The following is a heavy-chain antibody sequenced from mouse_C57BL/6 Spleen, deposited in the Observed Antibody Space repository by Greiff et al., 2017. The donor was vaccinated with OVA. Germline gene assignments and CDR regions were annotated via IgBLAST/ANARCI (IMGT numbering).Heavy chain of an antibody. J-gene: IGHJ4*01. CDR1: GYAFTNYL. V-gene: IGHV1-54*01. D-gene: IGHD1-1*01. Sequence: VQLQQSGAELVRPGTSVKVSCKASGYAFTNYLIEWVKQRPGQGLEWIGVINPGSGGTNYNEKFKGKATLTADKSSSTAYMQLSSLTSEDSAVYFCARWGLLYYAMDYWGQGTSVTVSS. CDR3: ARWGLLYYAMDY. CDR2: INPGSGGT.